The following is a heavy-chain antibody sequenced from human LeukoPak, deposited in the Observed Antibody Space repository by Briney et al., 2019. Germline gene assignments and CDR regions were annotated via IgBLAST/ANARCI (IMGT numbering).Heavy chain of an antibody. CDR2: ISSSSSTI. J-gene: IGHJ5*02. D-gene: IGHD5-24*01. CDR3: ARDCYKIPPAFQVWFDP. V-gene: IGHV3-48*04. CDR1: GFTFSSYS. Sequence: GGSLRLSCAASGFTFSSYSMNWVRQAPGKGLEWVSYISSSSSTIYYADSVKGRFTISRDNAKNSLYLQMNSLRAEDTAVYYCARDCYKIPPAFQVWFDPWGQGTLVTVSS.